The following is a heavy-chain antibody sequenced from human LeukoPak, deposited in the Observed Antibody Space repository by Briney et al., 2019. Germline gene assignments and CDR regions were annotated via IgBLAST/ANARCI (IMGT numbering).Heavy chain of an antibody. Sequence: GGSLRLSCAASGFTFSNFWMSWVRQAPGKGLEWVANIKQDGSEKYYVDCVKSRFTISRDNAKNSLYLQMNSLRGEDTGLYYCASEDNTGSSAYWGQGTLVTVSS. CDR3: ASEDNTGSSAY. D-gene: IGHD3-9*01. CDR1: GFTFSNFW. J-gene: IGHJ4*02. V-gene: IGHV3-7*01. CDR2: IKQDGSEK.